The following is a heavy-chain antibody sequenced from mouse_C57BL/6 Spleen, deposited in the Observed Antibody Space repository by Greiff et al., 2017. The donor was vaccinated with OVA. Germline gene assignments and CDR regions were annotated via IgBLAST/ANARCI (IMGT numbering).Heavy chain of an antibody. CDR2: INPGSGGT. J-gene: IGHJ3*01. CDR1: GYAFTNYL. CDR3: ARGKWFAY. V-gene: IGHV1-54*01. Sequence: VQLQQSGAELVRPGTSVKVSCKASGYAFTNYLIEWVKQRPGQGLEWIGVINPGSGGTNYNEKFKGKATLTADKSSSTAYMQLSSLTSEDSAVYFCARGKWFAYWGQGTLVTVSA.